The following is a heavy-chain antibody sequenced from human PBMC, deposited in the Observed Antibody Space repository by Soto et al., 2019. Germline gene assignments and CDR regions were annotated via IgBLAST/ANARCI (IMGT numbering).Heavy chain of an antibody. Sequence: SQTLSLTCALSGDSVSSNSAAWNWIRQSPSRGLEWLGRTYYRSKWYNDYAVSVKSRITINPDTSKNQFSLQLNSVTPEDTAVYYCARSLSPPTIGYYYGMDVWGQGTTVTAP. D-gene: IGHD5-12*01. V-gene: IGHV6-1*01. CDR2: TYYRSKWYN. CDR3: ARSLSPPTIGYYYGMDV. J-gene: IGHJ6*02. CDR1: GDSVSSNSAA.